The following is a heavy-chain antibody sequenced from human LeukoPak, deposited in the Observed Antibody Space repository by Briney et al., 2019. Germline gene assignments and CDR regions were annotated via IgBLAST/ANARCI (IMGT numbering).Heavy chain of an antibody. V-gene: IGHV3-74*01. CDR3: ARGTVTHYFDY. CDR1: GFTFSSYW. CDR2: TNSDGST. Sequence: GGSLRLSCAASGFTFSSYWMHWVRQAPGKGLVWVSRTNSDGSTNYADSVKGRFTISRDNAKNTLFLQMNSLRAEDMAVYYCARGTVTHYFDYWGQGALVTVSS. J-gene: IGHJ4*02. D-gene: IGHD4-11*01.